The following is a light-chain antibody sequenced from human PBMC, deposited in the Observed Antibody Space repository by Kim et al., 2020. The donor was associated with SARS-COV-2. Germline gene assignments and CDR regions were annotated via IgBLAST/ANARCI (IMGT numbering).Light chain of an antibody. J-gene: IGKJ4*01. CDR2: DAS. Sequence: DIQMTQSPSTLSASVGDRVTITCRASESISSWVAWYQQKPGKAPKLLIYDASSLEGGVPSRFSGGGSGTEFTLTISSLQPDDFATYYCQQYNTYPRALTFGGGTKVEIK. V-gene: IGKV1-5*01. CDR3: QQYNTYPRALT. CDR1: ESISSW.